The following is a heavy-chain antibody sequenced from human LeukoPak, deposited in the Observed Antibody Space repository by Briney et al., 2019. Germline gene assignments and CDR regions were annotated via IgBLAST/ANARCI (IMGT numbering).Heavy chain of an antibody. V-gene: IGHV1-69*06. CDR3: ARDQAPDYVWGSYRRTDAFDI. D-gene: IGHD3-16*02. CDR2: IIPIFGTA. J-gene: IGHJ3*02. CDR1: GYTFTSYG. Sequence: ASVKVSCKASGYTFTSYGISWVRQAPGQGLEWMGGIIPIFGTANYAQKFQGRVTITADKSTSTAYMELSSLRSEDTAVYYCARDQAPDYVWGSYRRTDAFDIWGQGTMVTVSS.